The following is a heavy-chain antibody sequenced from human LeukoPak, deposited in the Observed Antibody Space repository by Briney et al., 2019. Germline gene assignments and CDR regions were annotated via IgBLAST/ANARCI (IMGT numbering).Heavy chain of an antibody. V-gene: IGHV4-59*01. CDR1: GGSISSYY. CDR2: IYYSGST. Sequence: PSETLSLTCTVSGGSISSYYWSWIRQPSGKGLEWIGYIYYSGSTNYNPSLKSRVTISVDTSKNQFSLKLSSVTAADTAVYYCARGHSSGWSYNWFDPWGQGTLVTVSS. CDR3: ARGHSSGWSYNWFDP. J-gene: IGHJ5*02. D-gene: IGHD6-19*01.